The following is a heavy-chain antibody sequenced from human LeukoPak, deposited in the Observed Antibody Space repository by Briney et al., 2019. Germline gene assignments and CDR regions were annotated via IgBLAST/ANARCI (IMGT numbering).Heavy chain of an antibody. V-gene: IGHV1-8*01. CDR1: GYTFTSYD. D-gene: IGHD3-10*01. CDR2: MNPNSGNT. CDR3: ARGGEVLWFGELLPAGYYYYGMDV. Sequence: GASVKVSCKASGYTFTSYDINWVRQATGQGLEWMGWMNPNSGNTGYAQKFQGRVTMTRNTSISTAYMELSSLRSEDTAVYYCARGGEVLWFGELLPAGYYYYGMDVWGQGTTVTVSS. J-gene: IGHJ6*02.